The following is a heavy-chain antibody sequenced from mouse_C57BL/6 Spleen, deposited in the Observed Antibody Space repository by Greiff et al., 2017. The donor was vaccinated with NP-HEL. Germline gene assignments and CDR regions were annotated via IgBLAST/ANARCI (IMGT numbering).Heavy chain of an antibody. J-gene: IGHJ2*01. CDR3: ARDGSPYYFDY. CDR2: ISSGSSII. D-gene: IGHD1-1*01. Sequence: KLVEWVAYISSGSSIIYYADTVKGRFTISRDNAKNTLFLQMTSLRSEDTAMYYCARDGSPYYFDYWGQGTTLTVSS. V-gene: IGHV5-17*01.